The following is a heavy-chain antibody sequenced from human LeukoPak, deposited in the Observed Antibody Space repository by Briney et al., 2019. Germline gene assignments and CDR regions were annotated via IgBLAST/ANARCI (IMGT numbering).Heavy chain of an antibody. D-gene: IGHD2-15*01. CDR2: IYYSGST. CDR1: GGSISSYY. Sequence: SETLSLTCTVSGGSISSYYWSWIRQPPGKGLEWIGYIYYSGSTNYNPSLKSRVTISVDTSKNQFSLKLSSVTAADTAVYYCAREGYCSGGSCYSHYFDYWGQGTLVTVSP. CDR3: AREGYCSGGSCYSHYFDY. J-gene: IGHJ4*02. V-gene: IGHV4-59*01.